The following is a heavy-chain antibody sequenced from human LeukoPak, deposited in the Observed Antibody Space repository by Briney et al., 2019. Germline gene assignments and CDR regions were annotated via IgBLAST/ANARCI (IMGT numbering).Heavy chain of an antibody. J-gene: IGHJ6*03. V-gene: IGHV1-2*02. CDR3: AKRLYDYDISVSYPYHYYMDV. CDR2: INPKSGGT. CDR1: GYTFTNHY. Sequence: ASVKVSCKTSGYTFTNHYIHWVRQAPGQGLEWVGWINPKSGGTNYAQKFQGRVTMTRDTSISTAYMEVSGLRSDDTAVYYRAKRLYDYDISVSYPYHYYMDVWGKGTTVTVSS. D-gene: IGHD3-22*01.